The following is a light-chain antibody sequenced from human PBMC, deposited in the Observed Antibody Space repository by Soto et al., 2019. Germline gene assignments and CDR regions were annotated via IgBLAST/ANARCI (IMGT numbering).Light chain of an antibody. J-gene: IGKJ2*01. CDR2: GAS. Sequence: EIVLTQSPGTLSLSPGERATLSCRASQSVSSSYLAWYQQKPGQAPRLLIYGASSRATGIPDRFSGSGSGTDFTSTSSRLEPEDFAVYYCQQYGSSPLFGQGTKLEIK. V-gene: IGKV3-20*01. CDR3: QQYGSSPL. CDR1: QSVSSSY.